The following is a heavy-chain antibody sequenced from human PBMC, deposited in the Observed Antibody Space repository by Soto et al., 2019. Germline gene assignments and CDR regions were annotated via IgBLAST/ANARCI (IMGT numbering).Heavy chain of an antibody. D-gene: IGHD3-22*01. CDR3: ARDRLLRYYDSSGNRDFDY. CDR1: GFTFTTSA. J-gene: IGHJ4*02. Sequence: ASVKVSCKASGFTFTTSAVQWVRQARGQRLEWIGWVVIGSGSAFYAQKLQGRVTMTTDTSTSTAYMELRSLRSDDTAVYYCARDRLLRYYDSSGNRDFDYWGQGTLVTVSS. V-gene: IGHV1-58*01. CDR2: VVIGSGSA.